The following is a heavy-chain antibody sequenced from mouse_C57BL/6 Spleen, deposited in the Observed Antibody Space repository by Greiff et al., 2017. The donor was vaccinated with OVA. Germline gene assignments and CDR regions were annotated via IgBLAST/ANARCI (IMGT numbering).Heavy chain of an antibody. CDR1: GYTFTTYP. J-gene: IGHJ3*01. D-gene: IGHD1-1*01. CDR2: FHPYNDDT. CDR3: ARGDFYYGSSPFAY. V-gene: IGHV1-47*01. Sequence: QVQLKESGAELVKPGASVKMSCKASGYTFTTYPIEWMKQNHGKSLEWIGNFHPYNDDTKYNEKFKGKATLTVEKSSSTVYLELSRLTSDDSAVYYCARGDFYYGSSPFAYWGQGTLVTVSA.